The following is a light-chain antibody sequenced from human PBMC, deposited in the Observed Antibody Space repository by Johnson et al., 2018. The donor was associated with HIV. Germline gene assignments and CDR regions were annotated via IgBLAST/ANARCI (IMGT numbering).Light chain of an antibody. J-gene: IGLJ1*01. V-gene: IGLV1-51*02. CDR3: GTWDNSLSNGGV. CDR2: ENN. CDR1: SSNIGNNY. Sequence: QSVLTQPPSVSAAPGQKVTISCSGSSSNIGNNYVSWYQQLPGTAPKLLIYENNKRPSGIPDRFSGSKSGPSATLGITGLQTGGEADYYCGTWDNSLSNGGVFGTGTKVTVL.